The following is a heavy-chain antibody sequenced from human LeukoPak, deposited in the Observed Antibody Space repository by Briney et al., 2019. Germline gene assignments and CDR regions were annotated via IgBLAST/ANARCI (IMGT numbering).Heavy chain of an antibody. CDR2: FDPEDGET. J-gene: IGHJ4*02. Sequence: ASVKVSCKVSGYTLTELYMHWVRQAPGKGLEWMGGFDPEDGETIYAQKFQGRVTMTEDTSTDTAYMELSSLRSEDTAVYYCATSAGRGYSYGSAPYFGYWGQGTLVTVSS. CDR3: ATSAGRGYSYGSAPYFGY. D-gene: IGHD5-18*01. CDR1: GYTLTELY. V-gene: IGHV1-24*01.